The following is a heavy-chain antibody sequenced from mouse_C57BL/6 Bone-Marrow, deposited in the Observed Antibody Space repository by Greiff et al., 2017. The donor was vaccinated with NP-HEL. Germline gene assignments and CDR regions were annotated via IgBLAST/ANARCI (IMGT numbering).Heavy chain of an antibody. CDR2: IDPSDSYT. V-gene: IGHV1-59*01. Sequence: QVQLQQPGAELVRPGTSVKLSCKASGYTFTSYWMHWVKQRPGQGLEWIGVIDPSDSYTNYNQKFKGKATLTVDTSSSTAYMQLSSLTSEDSAVYYGAREAYSNYDAMDYWGQGTSVTVSS. D-gene: IGHD2-5*01. CDR1: GYTFTSYW. J-gene: IGHJ4*01. CDR3: AREAYSNYDAMDY.